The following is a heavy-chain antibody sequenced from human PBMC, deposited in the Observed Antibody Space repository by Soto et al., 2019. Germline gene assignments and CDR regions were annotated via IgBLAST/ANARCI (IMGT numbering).Heavy chain of an antibody. CDR3: GKKYPPYYVPGTLSVTAF. Sequence: SETLSLTCGVYGGSFSGYYWSWIRQPPGKGLEWIGEVNHSGSTNYNPSLKSRVTISVDTSKNQFSLKLSSVTAADTALYYCGKKYPPYYVPGTLSVTAFWGQGTPVTVSS. CDR2: VNHSGST. J-gene: IGHJ4*02. D-gene: IGHD3-10*02. V-gene: IGHV4-34*01. CDR1: GGSFSGYY.